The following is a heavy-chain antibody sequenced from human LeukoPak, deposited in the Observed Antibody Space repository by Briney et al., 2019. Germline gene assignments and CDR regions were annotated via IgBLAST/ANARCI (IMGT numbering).Heavy chain of an antibody. V-gene: IGHV3-49*04. CDR3: TSQVAEDWFDP. CDR2: IRSKAYGGTT. Sequence: GGSLRLSCTASGFTFGDYAMSWVRQAPGKGLEWVGFIRSKAYGGTTEYAASVKGRFTISRDDSKSIAYLQMNSLKTEDTAVYYCTSQVAEDWFDPWGQGTLVTVSS. CDR1: GFTFGDYA. J-gene: IGHJ5*02.